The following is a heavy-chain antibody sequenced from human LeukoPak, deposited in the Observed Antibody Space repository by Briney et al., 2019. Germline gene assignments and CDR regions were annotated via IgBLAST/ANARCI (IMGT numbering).Heavy chain of an antibody. J-gene: IGHJ4*02. CDR1: GFTFSSYG. V-gene: IGHV3-30*18. D-gene: IGHD3-3*01. CDR2: ISYDGSNK. Sequence: HPGGSLRLSCAASGFTFSSYGMHWVRQAPGKGLEWVAVISYDGSNKYYADSVKGRFTIFRDNSKNTLYLQMNSLRAEDTAVYYCAKSYYDFWSGYYTGGYYFDYWGQGTLVTVSS. CDR3: AKSYYDFWSGYYTGGYYFDY.